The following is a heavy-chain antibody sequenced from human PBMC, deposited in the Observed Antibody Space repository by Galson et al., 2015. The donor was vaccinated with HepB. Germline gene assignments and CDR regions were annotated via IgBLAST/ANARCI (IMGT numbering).Heavy chain of an antibody. V-gene: IGHV3-30-3*01. D-gene: IGHD5-12*01. CDR3: ARPYSGYVYYFDY. Sequence: SLRLSCAASGFTFSSYAMHWVRQAPGKGLEWVAVISYDGSNKYYADSVKGRFTISRDNSKNTLYLQMNSLRAEDTAVYYCARPYSGYVYYFDYWGQGTLVTVSS. CDR1: GFTFSSYA. J-gene: IGHJ4*02. CDR2: ISYDGSNK.